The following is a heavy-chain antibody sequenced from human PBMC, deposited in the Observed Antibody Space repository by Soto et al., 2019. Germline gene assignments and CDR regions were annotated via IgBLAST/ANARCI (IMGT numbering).Heavy chain of an antibody. CDR1: VFTFADYA. CDR2: IRSKVYGGTT. J-gene: IGHJ6*02. CDR3: TSTIFGVVIPGGYYYGMDV. V-gene: IGHV3-49*03. Sequence: GSRRLSCIASVFTFADYAMSWFRQASGKGLEWVGFIRSKVYGGTTEYAASVKGRFTISRDDSISIAYLQMNSLKTEDTAVYYCTSTIFGVVIPGGYYYGMDVWGEGT. D-gene: IGHD3-3*01.